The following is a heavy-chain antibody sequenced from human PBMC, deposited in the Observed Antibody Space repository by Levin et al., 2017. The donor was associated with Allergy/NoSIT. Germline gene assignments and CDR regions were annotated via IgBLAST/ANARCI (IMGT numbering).Heavy chain of an antibody. CDR1: GGSTSSPTDY. V-gene: IGHV4-39*07. J-gene: IGHJ6*02. Sequence: SETLSLNCSVSGGSTSSPTDYWAWVRQPPGKGLEWLGYISPGGATYYSLSLRSRITTSTDTSKNQFSLKLKSVTAADTAVYFCARSHGGSSDVWGQGT. CDR3: ARSHGGSSDV. D-gene: IGHD4-23*01. CDR2: ISPGGAT.